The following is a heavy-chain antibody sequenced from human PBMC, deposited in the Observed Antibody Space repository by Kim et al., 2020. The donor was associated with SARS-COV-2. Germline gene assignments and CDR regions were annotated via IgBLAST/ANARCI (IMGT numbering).Heavy chain of an antibody. Sequence: GGSLRLSCAASGFTFSNYGMHWVRQAPGKGLEWVAVIWYDGSNKYYADSVKGRFTISRDNSKNTLYLQMNSLRVEDTAVYYCASARGSGTYYLSALDYWGQGTLVTVSS. CDR3: ASARGSGTYYLSALDY. V-gene: IGHV3-33*01. J-gene: IGHJ4*02. CDR2: IWYDGSNK. CDR1: GFTFSNYG. D-gene: IGHD3-10*01.